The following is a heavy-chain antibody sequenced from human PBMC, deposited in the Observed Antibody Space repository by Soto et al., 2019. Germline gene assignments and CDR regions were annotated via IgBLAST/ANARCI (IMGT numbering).Heavy chain of an antibody. V-gene: IGHV4-34*01. J-gene: IGHJ3*02. D-gene: IGHD6-13*01. Sequence: SETLSLTCAVYGGSFSGYYWSWIRQPPGKGLEWIGEVNHSGSTNYNPSLKSRVTISVDTSKNQFSLKLSSVTAADTAVYYCATEGAPYSSSWYWVGAFDIWGQGTMVTVSS. CDR2: VNHSGST. CDR3: ATEGAPYSSSWYWVGAFDI. CDR1: GGSFSGYY.